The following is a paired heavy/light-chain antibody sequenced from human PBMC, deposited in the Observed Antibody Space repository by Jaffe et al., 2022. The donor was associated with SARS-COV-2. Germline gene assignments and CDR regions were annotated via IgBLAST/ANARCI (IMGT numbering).Light chain of an antibody. J-gene: IGLJ2*01. Sequence: SSELTQDPAVSVALGQTVRITCQGDSIRDYSASWYQQKPGQAPILVIDGKNDRPSGLPDRFSGSISGNTASLTITGAREEDEADYYCNSRDSSGVLLVFGGGTKLTVL. V-gene: IGLV3-19*01. CDR1: SIRDYS. CDR3: NSRDSSGVLLV. CDR2: GKN.
Heavy chain of an antibody. Sequence: QLHLQESGPGLVKPSETLSLTCSVSGGSIYSDTSYWGWIRQPPGKGLEWIGTIYYSGSTYYSPSLQSRVTISVDTSKSQFSLRLSSVTVADTAVYYCAREEESYCGGDCSHGGSYYYGMDVWGQGTTVTVSS. CDR1: GGSIYSDTSY. CDR3: AREEESYCGGDCSHGGSYYYGMDV. CDR2: IYYSGST. D-gene: IGHD2-21*02. V-gene: IGHV4-39*01. J-gene: IGHJ6*02.